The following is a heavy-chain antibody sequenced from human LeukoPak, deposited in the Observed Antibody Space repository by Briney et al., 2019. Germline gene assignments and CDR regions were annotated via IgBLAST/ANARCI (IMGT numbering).Heavy chain of an antibody. CDR3: ARGVPAALGSFDY. Sequence: GASVKVSCKASGGTFSSYAISWVRQAPGQGLEWMGGIIPIFGTANYAQKFQGRVTITADESTSTAYMELSSLRSEDTAVYYCARGVPAALGSFDYWGQGTLVTVSS. V-gene: IGHV1-69*13. CDR2: IIPIFGTA. J-gene: IGHJ4*02. D-gene: IGHD2-2*01. CDR1: GGTFSSYA.